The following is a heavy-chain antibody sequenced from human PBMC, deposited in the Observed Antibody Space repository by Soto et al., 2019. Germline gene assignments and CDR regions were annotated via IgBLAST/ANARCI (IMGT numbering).Heavy chain of an antibody. CDR3: AGAVAVAADFDY. D-gene: IGHD6-19*01. CDR2: INAGNGNT. V-gene: IGHV1-3*01. J-gene: IGHJ4*02. CDR1: GYTFTGYA. Sequence: ASVKVSCKASGYTFTGYAMHWVRQAPGQRLEWMGWINAGNGNTKYSQKFQGRVTITRDTSASTAYMELSSLRSEDTAVYYCAGAVAVAADFDYWGQGTLVTVSS.